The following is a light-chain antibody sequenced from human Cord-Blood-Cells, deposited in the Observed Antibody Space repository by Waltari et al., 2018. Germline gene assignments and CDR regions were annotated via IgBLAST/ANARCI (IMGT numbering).Light chain of an antibody. CDR3: SSYTSSSTWV. Sequence: QSVLTQPPSASGTPGQRVTISCSGSSSNIGSNYVSWYQQLPGTAPKLLIYSNNQRPSGVPDRFSGSKSGTSASLAISGLRSEDEADYYCSSYTSSSTWVFGGGTKLTVL. CDR2: SNN. V-gene: IGLV1-47*02. CDR1: SSNIGSNY. J-gene: IGLJ3*02.